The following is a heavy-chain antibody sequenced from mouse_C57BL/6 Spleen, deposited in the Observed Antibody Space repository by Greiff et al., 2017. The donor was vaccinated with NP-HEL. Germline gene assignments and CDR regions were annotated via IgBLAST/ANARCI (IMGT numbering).Heavy chain of an antibody. CDR1: GFTFSDYG. Sequence: EVQLVESGGGLVKPGGSLKLSCAASGFTFSDYGMHWVRQAPEKGLEWVAYISSGSSTIYYADTVKGRFTISRDNAKNTLFLQMTSLRSEDTAMYYCARPHYGSSYTWFAYWGQGTLVTVSA. CDR3: ARPHYGSSYTWFAY. CDR2: ISSGSSTI. D-gene: IGHD1-1*01. V-gene: IGHV5-17*01. J-gene: IGHJ3*01.